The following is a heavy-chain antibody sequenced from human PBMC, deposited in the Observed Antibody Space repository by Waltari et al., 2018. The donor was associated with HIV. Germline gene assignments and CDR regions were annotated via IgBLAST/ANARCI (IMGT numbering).Heavy chain of an antibody. J-gene: IGHJ4*01. V-gene: IGHV3-66*02. D-gene: IGHD4-17*01. CDR2: IYISDNA. CDR3: ARGGDNGDINF. CDR1: GFIVSNNF. Sequence: EVHLVESGGGLVQPGGSLRLSRAASGFIVSNNFMTWVRQAPGKGLEWVSVIYISDNAYYADSVEGRFAISRDNSKNTVFLQMNSLRTEDTAMYYCARGGDNGDINFWGHGTLVTVSS.